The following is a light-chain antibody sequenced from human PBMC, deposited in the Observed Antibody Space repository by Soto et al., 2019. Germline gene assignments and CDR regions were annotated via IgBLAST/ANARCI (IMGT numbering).Light chain of an antibody. V-gene: IGKV1-33*01. CDR2: EAS. CDR3: QQYESLPT. Sequence: DIQMTQSPSSLSASVGDIITITCQPSQDISKYLNWFQHKPGKAPKLLIYEASIVETGVTSRFSGSGSGTDFTLTVTSLQPEDFATYYFQQYESLPTFGGGTKVDIK. CDR1: QDISKY. J-gene: IGKJ4*01.